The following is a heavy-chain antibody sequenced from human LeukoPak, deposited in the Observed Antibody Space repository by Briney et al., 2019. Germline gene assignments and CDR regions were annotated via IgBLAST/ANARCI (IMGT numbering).Heavy chain of an antibody. V-gene: IGHV4-59*01. J-gene: IGHJ4*02. CDR1: GFTFSSYA. CDR2: SYNSGST. Sequence: GSLRLSCAASGFTFSSYAMSWVRQAPGKGLEWIGNSYNSGSTNYNPSLKSRVTMSVDPSKNQFSLRLSSVTAADTAVYSCARAALYFDSSAYSYYFDYWGQGTLVTVSS. D-gene: IGHD3-22*01. CDR3: ARAALYFDSSAYSYYFDY.